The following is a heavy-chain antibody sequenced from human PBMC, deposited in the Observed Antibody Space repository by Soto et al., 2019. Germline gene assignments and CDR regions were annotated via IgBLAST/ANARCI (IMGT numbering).Heavy chain of an antibody. Sequence: QVQLVESGGGVVQPGRSLRLSCAASGFTFSSYGMHWVRQAPGKGLEWVAVIWYDGSNKYYADSVKGRFTISRDNSKNTLYLQMTSLRAEDTAVYYCAREGVVSAAIKGRGWFDPWGQGTLVTVSS. D-gene: IGHD2-2*02. V-gene: IGHV3-33*01. CDR1: GFTFSSYG. CDR2: IWYDGSNK. CDR3: AREGVVSAAIKGRGWFDP. J-gene: IGHJ5*02.